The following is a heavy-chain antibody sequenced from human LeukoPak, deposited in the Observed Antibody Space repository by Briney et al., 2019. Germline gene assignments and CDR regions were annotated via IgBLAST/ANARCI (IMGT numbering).Heavy chain of an antibody. CDR3: AHRGGAYCSSTSCYPAYFDY. J-gene: IGHJ4*02. V-gene: IGHV2-5*01. CDR2: IYWNDDK. CDR1: GFSLSTSGVG. D-gene: IGHD2-2*01. Sequence: SGPTLVNPTQTLTLTCTFSGFSLSTSGVGVGWIRQPPGKALEWLALIYWNDDKRYSPSLKSRLTITKDTSKNQVVLTMTNMDPVDTATYYCAHRGGAYCSSTSCYPAYFDYWGQGTLVTVSS.